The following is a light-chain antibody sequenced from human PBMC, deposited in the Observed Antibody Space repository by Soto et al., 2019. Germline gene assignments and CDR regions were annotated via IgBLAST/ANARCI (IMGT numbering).Light chain of an antibody. J-gene: IGKJ1*01. CDR2: GAS. V-gene: IGKV3-20*01. Sequence: EIVLTQSPGTLSLSPGERATLSCRASQSVSSSYLAWYQQKPGQAPRLLIYGASSRATGIPDRFSGSGSGTDFPLTISRLEPEDVAVYYCQQYGSSQWTFGQGPNVEI. CDR1: QSVSSSY. CDR3: QQYGSSQWT.